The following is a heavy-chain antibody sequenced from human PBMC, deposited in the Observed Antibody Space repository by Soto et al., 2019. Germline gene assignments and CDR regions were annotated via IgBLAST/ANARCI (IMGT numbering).Heavy chain of an antibody. D-gene: IGHD5-12*01. V-gene: IGHV1-69*02. CDR2: VIPILGLS. J-gene: IGHJ4*02. CDR1: GGTFSSYT. Sequence: QVQLVQSGAEVKKPGSSVKVSCKASGGTFSSYTISWVRQAPGQGLEWMGRVIPILGLSYYAQNFQGRVTITADRSTSTAYMELSSLRAEDTAVYYCARAREEMATSGDFDYWGPGNLVTVSS. CDR3: ARAREEMATSGDFDY.